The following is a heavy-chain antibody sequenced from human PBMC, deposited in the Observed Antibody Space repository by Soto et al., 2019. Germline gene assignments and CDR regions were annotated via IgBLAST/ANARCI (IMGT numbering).Heavy chain of an antibody. CDR1: GYTFTGYY. D-gene: IGHD6-13*01. CDR3: ERLPRQQLPLGAFDI. Sequence: ASVKVSCKASGYTFTGYYMHWVRQAPGQGLEWMVRINPNSGGTNYAQKSQGRVTMTGDTSSSTAYMELSSLSSDDTAMNYCERLPRQQLPLGAFDIGGQGTMVTVSS. J-gene: IGHJ3*02. V-gene: IGHV1-2*06. CDR2: INPNSGGT.